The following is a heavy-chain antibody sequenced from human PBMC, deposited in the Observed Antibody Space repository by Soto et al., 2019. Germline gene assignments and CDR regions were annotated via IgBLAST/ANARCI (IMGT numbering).Heavy chain of an antibody. CDR2: INPNSGGT. D-gene: IGHD2-21*02. Sequence: GASVKVSCKASGYTFTGYYMHWVRQAPGQGLEWMGWINPNSGGTNYAQKFQGWVTMTRDTSISTAYMELSRLRSDDTAVYYCARAHCGGDCYSGVDPWGQGTLVTVSS. CDR3: ARAHCGGDCYSGVDP. J-gene: IGHJ5*02. CDR1: GYTFTGYY. V-gene: IGHV1-2*04.